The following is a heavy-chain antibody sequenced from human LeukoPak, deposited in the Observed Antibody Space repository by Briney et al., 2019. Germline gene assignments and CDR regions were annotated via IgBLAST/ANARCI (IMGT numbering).Heavy chain of an antibody. Sequence: GESLKISCKGSGYSFISNWIGWVRQMPGKGLEWMGIIYPGDSDTRYSPSFQGQVTISADKSISTAYLQWSSLKASDTAMYYCARRSDLSSSWFFDYWGQGTLVTVSS. V-gene: IGHV5-51*01. CDR3: ARRSDLSSSWFFDY. CDR2: IYPGDSDT. J-gene: IGHJ4*02. D-gene: IGHD6-13*01. CDR1: GYSFISNW.